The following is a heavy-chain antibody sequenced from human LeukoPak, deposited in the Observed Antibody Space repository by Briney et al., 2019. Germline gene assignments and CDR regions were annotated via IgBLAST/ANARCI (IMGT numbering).Heavy chain of an antibody. V-gene: IGHV3-9*01. Sequence: PGGSLRLSCAASGFTFDDYAMHWVRQAPGKGLEWVSGISWNSGSIGYADSVKGRFTISRDNAENSPYLQMNSLRAEDTALYYCAKGGDDILTEFDYWGQGTLVTVSS. J-gene: IGHJ4*02. CDR3: AKGGDDILTEFDY. D-gene: IGHD3-9*01. CDR2: ISWNSGSI. CDR1: GFTFDDYA.